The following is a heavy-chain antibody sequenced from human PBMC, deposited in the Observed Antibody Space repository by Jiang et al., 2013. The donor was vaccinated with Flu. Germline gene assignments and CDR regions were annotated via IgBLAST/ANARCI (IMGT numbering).Heavy chain of an antibody. CDR2: GTT. D-gene: IGHD1-26*01. J-gene: IGHJ4*02. V-gene: IGHV3-15*01. Sequence: GTTDYAAPVKGRFTISRDDSKNTLYLQMNSLKTEDTAVYYCTTDKLLPHFDYWGQGTLVTVSS. CDR3: TTDKLLPHFDY.